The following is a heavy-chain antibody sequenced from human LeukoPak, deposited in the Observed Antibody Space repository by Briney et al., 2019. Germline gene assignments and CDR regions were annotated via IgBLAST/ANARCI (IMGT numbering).Heavy chain of an antibody. CDR2: IIPIFGTA. V-gene: IGHV1-69*05. D-gene: IGHD1-7*01. J-gene: IGHJ5*02. CDR3: VLEGNWNYIARLGITGFDP. CDR1: GGTFSSYA. Sequence: SVKVSCKASGGTFSSYAISWVRHAPGHGLEWMGRIIPIFGTANYAQKFQGRVTITTDESTSTAYMELSSLRSEDTAVYYCVLEGNWNYIARLGITGFDPWGQGTLVTVSS.